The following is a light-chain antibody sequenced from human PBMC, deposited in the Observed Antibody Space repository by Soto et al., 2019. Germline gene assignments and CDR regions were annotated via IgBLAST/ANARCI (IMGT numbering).Light chain of an antibody. CDR1: SSDVGSYNL. CDR2: EVS. CDR3: CSYAGSSTFPWV. V-gene: IGLV2-23*02. Sequence: QSVLTQPASVSGSPRQSITISCTGTSSDVGSYNLVSWYQQHPGKAPKLMIYEVSKRPSGVSNRFSGSKSGNTASLTISGLQAEDEADYYCCSYAGSSTFPWVFGTGTKLTVL. J-gene: IGLJ1*01.